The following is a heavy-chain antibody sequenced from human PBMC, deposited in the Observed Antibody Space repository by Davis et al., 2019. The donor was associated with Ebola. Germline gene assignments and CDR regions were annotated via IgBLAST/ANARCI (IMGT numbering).Heavy chain of an antibody. CDR3: ARGTGLSTDCCPVDY. CDR2: IYGSGTT. V-gene: IGHV3-53*01. J-gene: IGHJ4*02. CDR1: GFSVSSSY. D-gene: IGHD2-21*01. Sequence: GESLKISCAVSGFSVSSSYMTWVRRAPGKGLERVATIYGSGTTYYADSVQGRFTISRDHSKNTLFLQMNSLRAEDTAVYYCARGTGLSTDCCPVDYWGQGTLVTVSS.